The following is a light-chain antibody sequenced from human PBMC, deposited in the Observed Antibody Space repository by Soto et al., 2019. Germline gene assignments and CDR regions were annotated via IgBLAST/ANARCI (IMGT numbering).Light chain of an antibody. Sequence: EIVMTQSPATLSVSPGDRATLSCRASQSVSSNLAWYQQKPGQAPRLLIYGASSRATGIPDRFSGSGSGTEFTLTITSLQSEDLAIYCCQQYYNWRTFGQGTKVDI. CDR1: QSVSSN. V-gene: IGKV3D-15*01. CDR3: QQYYNWRT. CDR2: GAS. J-gene: IGKJ1*01.